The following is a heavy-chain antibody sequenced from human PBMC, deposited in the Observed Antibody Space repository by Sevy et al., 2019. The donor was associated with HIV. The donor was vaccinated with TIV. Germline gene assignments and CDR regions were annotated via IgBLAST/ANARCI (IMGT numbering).Heavy chain of an antibody. D-gene: IGHD2-8*01. CDR2: INGDRNNT. J-gene: IGHJ4*02. CDR3: ERAAPNLSRAGDY. V-gene: IGHV3-74*03. CDR1: GFTFGNYW. Sequence: GGSLRLSCAASGFTFGNYWMHWVRQAPGKGLVWVSRINGDRNNTKYADSVKGRFTVSRDNAKDTLYMQMNSLRIEDTAVYFCERAAPNLSRAGDYWGQGTLVTVSS.